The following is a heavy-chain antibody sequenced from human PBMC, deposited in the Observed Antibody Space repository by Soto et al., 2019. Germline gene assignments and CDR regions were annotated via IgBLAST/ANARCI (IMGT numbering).Heavy chain of an antibody. V-gene: IGHV3-21*01. CDR3: ARESEDLTSNFDY. Sequence: EVQLVESGGGLVQPGGSLRLSCAASGFTFTRYSMNWVRQAPGKGLEWVSSISSTTNYIYYADSMKGRFTVSRHNAKNSVYLEMNSLSAEDTAVYYCARESEDLTSNFDYWGQGTLVTVSS. CDR2: ISSTTNYI. CDR1: GFTFTRYS. J-gene: IGHJ4*02.